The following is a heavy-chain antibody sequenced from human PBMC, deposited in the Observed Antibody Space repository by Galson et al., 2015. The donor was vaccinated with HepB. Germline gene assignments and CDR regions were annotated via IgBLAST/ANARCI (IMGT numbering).Heavy chain of an antibody. D-gene: IGHD6-19*01. CDR2: IYSGGST. CDR3: AREFSSGWFDY. Sequence: LRLSCAASGFTVSSNYMSWVRQAPGKGLEWVSVIYSGGSTYYADSVKGRFTISRDNSKNTLYLQMNSLRAEDTAVYYCAREFSSGWFDYWGQGTLVTVSS. CDR1: GFTVSSNY. V-gene: IGHV3-66*01. J-gene: IGHJ4*02.